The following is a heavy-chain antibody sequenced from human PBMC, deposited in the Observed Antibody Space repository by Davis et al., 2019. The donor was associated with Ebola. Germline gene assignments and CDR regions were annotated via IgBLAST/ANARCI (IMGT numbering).Heavy chain of an antibody. CDR2: ISDSGSAI. D-gene: IGHD3-16*01. Sequence: GESLKISCAASGSTFSSYEMNWVRQAPGKGLEWVSYISDSGSAIYYPDSVKGRFTISRDNAKNSLYLQMNSLRVEDAAMYYCAKAADNWGTFYFDSWSQGTLVTVST. V-gene: IGHV3-48*03. CDR3: AKAADNWGTFYFDS. CDR1: GSTFSSYE. J-gene: IGHJ4*02.